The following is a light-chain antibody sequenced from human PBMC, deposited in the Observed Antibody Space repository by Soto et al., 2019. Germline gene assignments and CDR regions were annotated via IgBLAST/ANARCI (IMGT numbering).Light chain of an antibody. CDR1: QGISSY. Sequence: LRMTQSPPSLSASTGDRVTITCRASQGISSYLAWYQQKPGKAPKLLMYASSTLQSGVPSRFRGSVSGTDFTLTISSLKPEDFATYYCLQDYSYPWTFGQGTKVDIK. V-gene: IGKV1-8*01. J-gene: IGKJ1*01. CDR3: LQDYSYPWT. CDR2: ASS.